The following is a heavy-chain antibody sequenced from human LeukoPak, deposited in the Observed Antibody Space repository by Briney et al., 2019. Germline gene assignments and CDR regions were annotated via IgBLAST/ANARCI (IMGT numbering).Heavy chain of an antibody. D-gene: IGHD3-9*01. CDR3: ARDLDRFFDY. Sequence: ASVKVSCKAFGYTFTGYYMHWVRQAPGQGLEWMGWINPNSGGTNYAQKFQGRVSMTRDTSISTVYMEPSRLRSDDTAVYYCARDLDRFFDYWGQGTLVTVSS. V-gene: IGHV1-2*02. CDR2: INPNSGGT. CDR1: GYTFTGYY. J-gene: IGHJ4*02.